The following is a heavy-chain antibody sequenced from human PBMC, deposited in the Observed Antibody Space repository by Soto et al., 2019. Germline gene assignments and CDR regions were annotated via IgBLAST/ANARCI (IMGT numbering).Heavy chain of an antibody. Sequence: RGYLLVSCESSVFTFSGFDMHWVRQPTGKGLEWVSTIGTAGDTYYAVSVKGRFTISRDNARNCLSLQMNSLRAGDTAVYFCARGQEVGAHFFDSWGQGTQVTV. CDR3: ARGQEVGAHFFDS. J-gene: IGHJ4*02. V-gene: IGHV3-13*01. D-gene: IGHD2-15*01. CDR1: VFTFSGFD. CDR2: IGTAGDT.